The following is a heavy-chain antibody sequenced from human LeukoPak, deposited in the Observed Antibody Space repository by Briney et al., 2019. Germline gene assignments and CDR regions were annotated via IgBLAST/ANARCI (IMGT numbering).Heavy chain of an antibody. D-gene: IGHD3-10*01. V-gene: IGHV4-38-2*01. CDR1: GYSISSGYY. Sequence: KASETLSLTCAVSGYSISSGYYWGWIRQPPGKGLEWIGSIYYSGSTYYNPSLKSRVTISVDTSKNQFSLKLSSVTAADTAVYYCARHPPYGSRNWGSYYFDYWGQGTLVTVSS. CDR3: ARHPPYGSRNWGSYYFDY. CDR2: IYYSGST. J-gene: IGHJ4*02.